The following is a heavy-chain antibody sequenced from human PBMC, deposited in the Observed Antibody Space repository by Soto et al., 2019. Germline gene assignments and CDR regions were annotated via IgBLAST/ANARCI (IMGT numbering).Heavy chain of an antibody. CDR1: GYIFTSYA. CDR2: INPSNGNT. Sequence: QVHLVQSGAEVKKPGASVKVSCKASGYIFTSYAMHWVRQAPGQRLEWMGWINPSNGNTKYSQRFQGRVTIITDTSASTAYMELSSLRSEDTAVYYCARDFIDIWGQGTMVTVSP. J-gene: IGHJ3*02. V-gene: IGHV1-3*01. CDR3: ARDFIDI.